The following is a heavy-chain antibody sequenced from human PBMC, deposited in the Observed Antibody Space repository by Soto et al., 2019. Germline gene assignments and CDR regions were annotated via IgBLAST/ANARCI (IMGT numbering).Heavy chain of an antibody. CDR1: GDSINSDNYY. Sequence: QLQLQESGPGLVKPSETLSLTCSVSGDSINSDNYYWGWIRQPPGKGLEWIGSIYYRGNTYYNPSLNTQVTISLDKSKSQFSLKLNSVTAADSAVYFCARLEGLATISYYFDYWGQGTLVTVSS. V-gene: IGHV4-39*01. D-gene: IGHD3-9*01. CDR2: IYYRGNT. CDR3: ARLEGLATISYYFDY. J-gene: IGHJ4*02.